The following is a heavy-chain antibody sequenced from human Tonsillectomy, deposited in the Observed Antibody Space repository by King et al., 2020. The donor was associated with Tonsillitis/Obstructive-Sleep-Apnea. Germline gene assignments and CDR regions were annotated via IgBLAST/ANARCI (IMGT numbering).Heavy chain of an antibody. CDR2: IGTAGDT. V-gene: IGHV3-13*04. CDR3: AREDGDYGXDL. Sequence: VQLVESGGGLVQPGGSLRLSCAASGFTFSSYDMHWVRQATGKGLEWVSAIGTAGDTYYPGSVKGRFTISRENAKNSLYLQMNSLRAGDTAVYYCAREDGDYGXDLXGRGTLVTVSS. J-gene: IGHJ2*01. CDR1: GFTFSSYD. D-gene: IGHD4-17*01.